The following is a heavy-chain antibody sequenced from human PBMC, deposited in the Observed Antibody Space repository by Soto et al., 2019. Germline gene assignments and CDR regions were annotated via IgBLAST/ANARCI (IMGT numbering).Heavy chain of an antibody. Sequence: QVQLVESGGGVVQPGRSLRLSCAASGFTFNNYGMHWVRQAPGKGLVWVTVISYDGSHKYFADSVKGRFTISRDNSKNTLYLQMNSLRDEDTAVYYCAKRRGDHSNYSWGIAVWGQGTTVTVSS. V-gene: IGHV3-30*18. D-gene: IGHD4-4*01. CDR3: AKRRGDHSNYSWGIAV. CDR2: ISYDGSHK. CDR1: GFTFNNYG. J-gene: IGHJ6*02.